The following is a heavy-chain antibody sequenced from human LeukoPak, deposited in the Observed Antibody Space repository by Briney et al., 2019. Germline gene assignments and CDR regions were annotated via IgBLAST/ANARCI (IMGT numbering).Heavy chain of an antibody. CDR2: ISTSSSYI. V-gene: IGHV3-21*01. CDR1: GFTFRSYS. CDR3: ATGRHYIPGIAEVARPLDF. Sequence: GGSLRLSCAASGFTFRSYSMNWVRQAPGKGLEWVSSISTSSSYIYYADSVKGRFTVSRDNAKNSLHLQMNSLRAEDTAVYYCATGRHYIPGIAEVARPLDFWGQGTLVTVSS. J-gene: IGHJ4*02. D-gene: IGHD1-14*01.